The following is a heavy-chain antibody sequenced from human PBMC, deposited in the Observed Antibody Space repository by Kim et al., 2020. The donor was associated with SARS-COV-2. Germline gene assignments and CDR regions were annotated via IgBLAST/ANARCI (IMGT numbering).Heavy chain of an antibody. CDR1: GGSISSYY. J-gene: IGHJ3*02. CDR2: IYYSGST. CDR3: ARDQPMVGAKAFDI. D-gene: IGHD1-26*01. V-gene: IGHV4-59*01. Sequence: SETLSLTCTVSGGSISSYYWSWIRQPPGKGLEWIGYIYYSGSTNSNPSLKSRVTISVDTSKNQFSLKLSSVTAADTAVYYCARDQPMVGAKAFDIWGQGTMVTVSS.